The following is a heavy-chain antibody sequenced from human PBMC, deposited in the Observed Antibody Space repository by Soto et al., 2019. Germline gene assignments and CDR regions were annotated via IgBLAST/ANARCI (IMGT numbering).Heavy chain of an antibody. CDR1: GFTFSSYA. V-gene: IGHV3-23*01. CDR2: ISGGRGST. D-gene: IGHD4-17*01. CDR3: AKTIYGDSTYDAFDV. J-gene: IGHJ3*01. Sequence: EVQLLESGGGLAQPGGSLRLSCTASGFTFSSYAMSWVRQAPGKGLDWVSTISGGRGSTYYADSVKGRFTISRDNSKNTLYLQMNSLRAEDTAVYYCAKTIYGDSTYDAFDVWGQGTMVTVSS.